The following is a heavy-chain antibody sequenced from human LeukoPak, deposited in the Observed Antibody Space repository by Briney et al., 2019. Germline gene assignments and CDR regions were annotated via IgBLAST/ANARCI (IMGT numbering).Heavy chain of an antibody. J-gene: IGHJ6*03. CDR2: INTDGRST. D-gene: IGHD6-19*01. CDR1: GFTFSSYW. CDR3: ARHRYSSGWYNYYYYMDV. V-gene: IGHV3-74*01. Sequence: GGSLRLSCGASGFTFSSYWMHWVRQAPGKGLVWVSGINTDGRSTTYADSVKGRFTISRDNAKNTLYLQMNSLRAEDTAVYYCARHRYSSGWYNYYYYMDVWGKGTTVTISS.